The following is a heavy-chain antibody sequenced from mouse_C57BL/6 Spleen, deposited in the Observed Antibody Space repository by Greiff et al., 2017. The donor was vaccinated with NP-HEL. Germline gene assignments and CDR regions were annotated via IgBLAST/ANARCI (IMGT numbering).Heavy chain of an antibody. V-gene: IGHV14-3*01. CDR2: IDPANGNT. Sequence: EVQLQQPVAELVRPGASVKLSCTASGFNIKNTYMHWVKQRPEQGLEWIGRIDPANGNTKYAPKFQGKATITADTSSNTAYLQLSSLTSEDTAIYYCALGYYGSSYGLVYFDYWGQGTTLTVSS. CDR3: ALGYYGSSYGLVYFDY. D-gene: IGHD1-1*01. CDR1: GFNIKNTY. J-gene: IGHJ2*01.